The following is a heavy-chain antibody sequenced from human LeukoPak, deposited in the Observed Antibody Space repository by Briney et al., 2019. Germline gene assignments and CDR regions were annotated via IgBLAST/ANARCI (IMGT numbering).Heavy chain of an antibody. D-gene: IGHD6-19*01. CDR3: ARHIAVAGTSWFDP. CDR2: IYYSGST. Sequence: PSETLSLTCTVSGGSISSYYWSWIRQPPGKGLEWIGYIYYSGSTNYNPSLKSRVTISVDTSKNQFSLNLSSVTAADTAVYYCARHIAVAGTSWFDPWGQGTLVTVSS. V-gene: IGHV4-59*08. J-gene: IGHJ5*02. CDR1: GGSISSYY.